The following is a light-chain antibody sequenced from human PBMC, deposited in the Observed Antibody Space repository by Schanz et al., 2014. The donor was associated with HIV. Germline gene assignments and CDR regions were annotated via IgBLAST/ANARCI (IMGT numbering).Light chain of an antibody. CDR1: SNDVGTYDF. CDR3: ASYTTSHTFV. V-gene: IGLV2-23*02. CDR2: EVS. Sequence: QSALTQPASVSGSPGQSVTISCSGSSNDVGTYDFVSWYQQHPGKAPKLMIYEVSKRPSGVSNRFSGSKSGNTASLTISGLQAEDEADYYCASYTTSHTFVFGTGTKLTVL. J-gene: IGLJ1*01.